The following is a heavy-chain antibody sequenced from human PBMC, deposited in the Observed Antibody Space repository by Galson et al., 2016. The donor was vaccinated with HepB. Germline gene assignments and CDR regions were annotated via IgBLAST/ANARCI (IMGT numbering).Heavy chain of an antibody. V-gene: IGHV3-48*02. CDR2: ISNTSPTT. Sequence: SLRLSCAVSGFSLSHYGMSWVRLAPGRGLEWISFISNTSPTTYYADSVRGRFTTSRDNAQNSLYLEMNSLRDEDTAVYFFVREYYGRLGQWGRGTLVTVSS. J-gene: IGHJ4*02. CDR3: VREYYGRLGQ. D-gene: IGHD3-16*01. CDR1: GFSLSHYG.